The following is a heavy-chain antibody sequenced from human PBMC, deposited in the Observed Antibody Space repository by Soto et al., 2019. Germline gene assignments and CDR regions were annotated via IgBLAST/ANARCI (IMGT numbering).Heavy chain of an antibody. D-gene: IGHD1-26*01. CDR3: ARGGAMGVDY. CDR2: INPDGSNT. V-gene: IGHV3-74*01. Sequence: EVQLVGSGGGSVQPGGSLRLSCAASEFTFGNYWMHWVRQSPGKGLVWVSRINPDGSNTDYADSVMGRFTVSRDNAKKTVYLHVNTLRDEDTAVYYCARGGAMGVDYWGQGTLVTVSS. CDR1: EFTFGNYW. J-gene: IGHJ4*02.